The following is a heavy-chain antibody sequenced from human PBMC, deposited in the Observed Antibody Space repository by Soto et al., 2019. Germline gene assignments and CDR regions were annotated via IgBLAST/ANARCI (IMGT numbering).Heavy chain of an antibody. CDR2: ISAYNGNT. D-gene: IGHD3-3*01. J-gene: IGHJ4*02. CDR3: ARAVVRFLEWFHNDY. V-gene: IGHV1-18*01. Sequence: QVQLVQSGAEVKKPGASVKVSCKASGYTFTSYGISWVRQAPGQGLEWMGWISAYNGNTNYAQKLHGRVTMTTDTSTSTAYMELRSLRCDDTAVYYCARAVVRFLEWFHNDYWGQGTLVTVSS. CDR1: GYTFTSYG.